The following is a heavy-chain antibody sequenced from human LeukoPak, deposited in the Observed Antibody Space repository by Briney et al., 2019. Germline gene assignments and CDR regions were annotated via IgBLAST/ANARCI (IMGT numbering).Heavy chain of an antibody. J-gene: IGHJ4*02. D-gene: IGHD3-22*01. V-gene: IGHV4-34*01. CDR1: GGSFSGYY. Sequence: SETLSLTCAVYGGSFSGYYWSWIRQPPGKGLEWIGEINHSGSTNYNPSLKSRVTISVDTSKNQFSLKLSSVTAADTAVYYCARSPAYYYDSSGYPDYWGQGTLVTVSP. CDR3: ARSPAYYYDSSGYPDY. CDR2: INHSGST.